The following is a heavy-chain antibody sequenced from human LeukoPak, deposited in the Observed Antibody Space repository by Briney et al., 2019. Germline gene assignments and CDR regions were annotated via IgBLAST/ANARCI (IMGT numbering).Heavy chain of an antibody. J-gene: IGHJ4*02. CDR1: GFTFSSYG. CDR3: AKDLDIGAAGYYFDY. D-gene: IGHD6-13*01. Sequence: PGGSLRLSCAASGFTFSSYGMHWVRQAPGKGLEWVAVISYVGNNKYYADSVKGRFTISRDNSKNTLYLQMNSLRPEDTAVYYCAKDLDIGAAGYYFDYWGQGTPVTV. CDR2: ISYVGNNK. V-gene: IGHV3-30*18.